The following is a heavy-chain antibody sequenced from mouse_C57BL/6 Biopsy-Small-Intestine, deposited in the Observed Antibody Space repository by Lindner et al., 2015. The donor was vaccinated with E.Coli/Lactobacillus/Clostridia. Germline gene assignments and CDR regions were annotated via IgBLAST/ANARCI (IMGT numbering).Heavy chain of an antibody. CDR3: TTGIRRNYFSMDY. D-gene: IGHD1-2*01. V-gene: IGHV14-4*01. CDR2: IDPENGDT. Sequence: KFVRTASDFNIKDDYMHWVKQRPEQGLEWIGWIDPENGDTKYASKFRGKATLTSDTSSNTAYLQLSSLTSEDTAVYYCTTGIRRNYFSMDYWGQGTSVTVSS. J-gene: IGHJ4*01. CDR1: DFNIKDDY.